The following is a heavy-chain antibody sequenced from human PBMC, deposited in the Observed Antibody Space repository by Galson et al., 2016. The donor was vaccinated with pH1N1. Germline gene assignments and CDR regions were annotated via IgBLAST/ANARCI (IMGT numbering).Heavy chain of an antibody. J-gene: IGHJ5*01. D-gene: IGHD5-12*01. Sequence: SLRLSCAASGFTFSNVWMNWARQAPGKGLEWVGRIKSRTDGGTTDYAAPVKARFTISRDDSKNTLYLQMNSLKNEDTGVYYCTIDEEFSGLWDSWGQGTLVTVSS. V-gene: IGHV3-15*07. CDR3: TIDEEFSGLWDS. CDR1: GFTFSNVW. CDR2: IKSRTDGGTT.